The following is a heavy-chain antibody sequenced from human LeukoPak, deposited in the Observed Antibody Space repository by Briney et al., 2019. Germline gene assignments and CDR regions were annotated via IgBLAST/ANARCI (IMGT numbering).Heavy chain of an antibody. Sequence: SETLSLTCAVYGGSFSGYYWSWIRQPPGKGLEWIGKINHSGSTNYNPSLKSRVTISVDTSKNQFSLKLSSVTAADTAVYYCARAPTVTTYGWFDPWGQGTLVTVSS. CDR1: GGSFSGYY. V-gene: IGHV4-34*01. D-gene: IGHD4-17*01. CDR3: ARAPTVTTYGWFDP. CDR2: INHSGST. J-gene: IGHJ5*02.